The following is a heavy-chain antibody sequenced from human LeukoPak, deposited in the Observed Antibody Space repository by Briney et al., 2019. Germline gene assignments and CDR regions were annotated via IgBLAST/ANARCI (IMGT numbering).Heavy chain of an antibody. J-gene: IGHJ4*02. CDR1: GFSFSSYS. D-gene: IGHD3-22*01. V-gene: IGHV3-21*01. CDR2: VSSSSSYI. CDR3: ARDVPRGSGYYFDY. Sequence: PGGSLRLSCAASGFSFSSYSMNWVRQALGKGLEWVSSVSSSSSYISYADSVKGRFTISRDNAKKSLYLQMNSLRAEDTAVYYCARDVPRGSGYYFDYWGQGPLVTVSS.